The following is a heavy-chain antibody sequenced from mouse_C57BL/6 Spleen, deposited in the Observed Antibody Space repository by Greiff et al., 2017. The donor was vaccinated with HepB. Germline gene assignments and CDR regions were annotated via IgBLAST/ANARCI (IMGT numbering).Heavy chain of an antibody. J-gene: IGHJ2*01. Sequence: EVKLMESGGGLVKPGGSLKLSCAASGFTFSSYAMSWVRQTPEKRLEWVATISDGGSYTYYPDNVKGRFTISRDNAKNNLYLQMSHLKSEDTAMYYCARDDDYDYWGQGTTRTVSS. D-gene: IGHD2-4*01. CDR3: ARDDDYDY. CDR2: ISDGGSYT. CDR1: GFTFSSYA. V-gene: IGHV5-4*01.